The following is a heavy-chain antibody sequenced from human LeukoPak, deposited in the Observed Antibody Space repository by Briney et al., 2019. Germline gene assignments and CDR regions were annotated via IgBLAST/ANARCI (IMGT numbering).Heavy chain of an antibody. V-gene: IGHV3-23*01. D-gene: IGHD3-3*01. CDR2: ISGSGGST. Sequence: GGSLRLSCAASDFTFSNYWMSWVRQAPGKGLEWVSAISGSGGSTYYADSVKGRFTISRDNSKNTLYLQMNSLRAEDTAVYYCAKGRPTHYDLLDVWGKGTTATVSS. CDR1: DFTFSNYW. J-gene: IGHJ6*04. CDR3: AKGRPTHYDLLDV.